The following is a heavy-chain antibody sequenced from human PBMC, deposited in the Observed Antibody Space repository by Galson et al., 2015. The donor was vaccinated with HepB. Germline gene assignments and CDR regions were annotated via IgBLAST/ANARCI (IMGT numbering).Heavy chain of an antibody. CDR2: ISGSGGST. CDR1: GFTFSSYA. Sequence: SLRLSCAASGFTFSSYAMSWVRQAPGKGLEWVSAISGSGGSTYYADSVKGRFTISRDNSKNTLYLQMNSLRAEDTAVYYCAKIRGKYGSGSVPTNDDYWGQGTLVTVSS. D-gene: IGHD3-10*01. V-gene: IGHV3-23*01. CDR3: AKIRGKYGSGSVPTNDDY. J-gene: IGHJ4*02.